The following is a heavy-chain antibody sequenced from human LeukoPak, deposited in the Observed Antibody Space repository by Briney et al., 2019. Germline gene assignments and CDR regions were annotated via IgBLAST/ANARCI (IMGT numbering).Heavy chain of an antibody. CDR3: ARGAVYSSSWYLVSDYYYYGMDV. V-gene: IGHV3-21*01. CDR2: ISSSSSYI. CDR1: GFTFSSYS. J-gene: IGHJ6*02. D-gene: IGHD6-13*01. Sequence: GGSLRLSCAASGFTFSSYSMNWVRQAPGKGLEWVSSISSSSSYIYYADSVKGRFTISRDNAKNSLYLQMNSLRAEDTAVYYCARGAVYSSSWYLVSDYYYYGMDVWGQGTTVTVSS.